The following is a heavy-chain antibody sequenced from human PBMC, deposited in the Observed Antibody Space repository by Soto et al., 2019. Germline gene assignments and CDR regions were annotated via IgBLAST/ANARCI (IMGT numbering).Heavy chain of an antibody. CDR1: GGTFSSYA. CDR2: IIPIFGTA. CDR3: ARVTRIAGAEWFDP. D-gene: IGHD6-19*01. V-gene: IGHV1-69*13. Sequence: ASVKVSCKASGGTFSSYAISWVRQAPGQGLEWMGGIIPIFGTANYAQKFQGRVTITADESTSTAYMELSSLRSEDTAVYYCARVTRIAGAEWFDPWGQGTLVTVSS. J-gene: IGHJ5*02.